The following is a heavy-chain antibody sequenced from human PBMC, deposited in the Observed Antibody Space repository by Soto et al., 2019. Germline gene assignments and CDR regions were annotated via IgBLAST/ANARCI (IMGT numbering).Heavy chain of an antibody. V-gene: IGHV4-34*01. D-gene: IGHD6-19*01. CDR1: GGSFSGYY. J-gene: IGHJ6*02. CDR3: ARDNQWLDYYYYGMDV. CDR2: INHSGST. Sequence: SSETLSLTCAVYGGSFSGYYWSWIRQPPGKGLEWIGEINHSGSTNYNPSLKSRVTISVDTSKNQFSLKLSSVTAADTAVYYCARDNQWLDYYYYGMDVWGQGTTVTVSS.